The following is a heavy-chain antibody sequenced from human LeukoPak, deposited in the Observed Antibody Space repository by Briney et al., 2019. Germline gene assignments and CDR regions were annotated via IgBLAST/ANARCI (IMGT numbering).Heavy chain of an antibody. Sequence: PSESLSLTCTVSGGSISSYYWSWIRQPPGKGLEWIGYIYTSGSSNYNPSLKSRVTISVDTSKNQFSLKLSSVTAADTDVYYCARRSGSYYNYWGQGTLVTVSS. V-gene: IGHV4-4*09. CDR3: ARRSGSYYNY. J-gene: IGHJ4*02. CDR1: GGSISSYY. D-gene: IGHD1-26*01. CDR2: IYTSGSS.